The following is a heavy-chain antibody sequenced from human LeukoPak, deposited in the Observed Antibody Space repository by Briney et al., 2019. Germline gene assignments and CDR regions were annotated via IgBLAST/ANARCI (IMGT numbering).Heavy chain of an antibody. Sequence: GGSLGLSCAASGFTFSSYSMNWVRQAPGKGLEWVSSISSSSSYIYYADSVKGRFTISRDDAKNSLYLQMNSLRAEDTAVYYCARDYMVRGVIGYWGQGTLVTVSS. V-gene: IGHV3-21*01. J-gene: IGHJ4*02. CDR2: ISSSSSYI. CDR1: GFTFSSYS. D-gene: IGHD3-10*01. CDR3: ARDYMVRGVIGY.